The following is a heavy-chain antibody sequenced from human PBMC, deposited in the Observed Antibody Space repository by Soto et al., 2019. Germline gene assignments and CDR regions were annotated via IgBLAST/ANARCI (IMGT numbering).Heavy chain of an antibody. D-gene: IGHD2-15*01. J-gene: IGHJ5*02. CDR3: ATDSNFCSGGSCQFDP. V-gene: IGHV1-18*01. Sequence: ASVKVSCKASGYTFTDYGISWVRQAPGQGLEWMGWISAYNGNTNSAQKFQGRVTMTTDTSTDTAYMEVSSLRSEDTAVYYCATDSNFCSGGSCQFDPWGQGTLVTVSS. CDR1: GYTFTDYG. CDR2: ISAYNGNT.